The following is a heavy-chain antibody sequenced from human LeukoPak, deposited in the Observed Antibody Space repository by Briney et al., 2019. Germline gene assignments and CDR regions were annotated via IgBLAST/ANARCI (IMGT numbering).Heavy chain of an antibody. CDR2: IYYSGST. D-gene: IGHD3-3*01. V-gene: IGHV4-31*03. J-gene: IGHJ5*02. CDR3: ASSRYYDFWSGYYHQNWFDP. Sequence: SETLSLTCTVSGGSISNGGYYWSWIRQHPGKGLEWIGYIYYSGSTYYNPSLKSRVTISVDTSKNQFSLKLSSVTAADTAVYYCASSRYYDFWSGYYHQNWFDPWGQGTLVTVSS. CDR1: GGSISNGGYY.